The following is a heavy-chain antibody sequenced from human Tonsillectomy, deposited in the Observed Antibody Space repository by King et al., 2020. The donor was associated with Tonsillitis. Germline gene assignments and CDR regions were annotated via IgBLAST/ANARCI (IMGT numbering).Heavy chain of an antibody. D-gene: IGHD6-13*01. V-gene: IGHV3-23*04. J-gene: IGHJ4*02. Sequence: VQLVESGGGLVHPGGSLRLSCAASGFTFSSSVMSWVRQAPGKGLEWVSAISGCGGSTYYADSVEGRFTVSRDNSENTLYLQMSSLSPEDTAVYSCAKGRAYSSSWYGSDFDYWGQGILVTVSS. CDR1: GFTFSSSV. CDR2: ISGCGGST. CDR3: AKGRAYSSSWYGSDFDY.